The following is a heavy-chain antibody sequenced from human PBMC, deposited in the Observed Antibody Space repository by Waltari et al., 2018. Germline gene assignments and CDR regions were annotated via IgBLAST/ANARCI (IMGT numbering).Heavy chain of an antibody. V-gene: IGHV1-69*12. J-gene: IGHJ5*02. CDR2: IIPIFGTAP. CDR1: GGTFGSYG. CDR3: ARRQLGGPFDP. Sequence: QVQLVQSGAEVKKPGSSVKVSCTASGGTFGSYGIPWVRQAPGEGLEGMGGIIPIFGTAPNYAQKFQGRLTVTADESTATVYMDLSGLRSDDTAVYYCARRQLGGPFDPWGQGTLVSVSS. D-gene: IGHD3-16*01.